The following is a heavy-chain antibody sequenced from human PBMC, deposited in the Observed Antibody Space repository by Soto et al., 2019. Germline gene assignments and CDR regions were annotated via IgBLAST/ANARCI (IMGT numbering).Heavy chain of an antibody. V-gene: IGHV3-23*01. Sequence: AGSLRLSCAVSGFTFRTHGMSWVRQAPGKGLEWVSGISGSGSGAHYAESVKGRFTISRDNSKNTLFLHMSNLRAEDTAMYYCTIVRVADSALDHWGQGTLGTV. D-gene: IGHD3-10*02. J-gene: IGHJ4*02. CDR2: ISGSGSGA. CDR1: GFTFRTHG. CDR3: TIVRVADSALDH.